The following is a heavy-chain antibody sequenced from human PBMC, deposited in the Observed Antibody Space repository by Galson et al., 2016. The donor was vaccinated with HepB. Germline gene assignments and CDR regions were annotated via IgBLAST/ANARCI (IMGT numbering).Heavy chain of an antibody. CDR1: EFTFSRYG. CDR3: ARGQGYCSGGTCHGIDY. V-gene: IGHV3-33*01. CDR2: VWSDGIQK. J-gene: IGHJ4*02. D-gene: IGHD2-15*01. Sequence: SLRLSCAASEFTFSRYGIHWVRQARGKGLDWVAVVWSDGIQKYFADSVKGRFTISRDNSKNTVYLQMNSLRAEDTAVYYCARGQGYCSGGTCHGIDYWSQGTVVTVSS.